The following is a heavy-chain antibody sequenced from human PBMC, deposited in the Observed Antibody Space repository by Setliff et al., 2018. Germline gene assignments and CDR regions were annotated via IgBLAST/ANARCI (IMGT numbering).Heavy chain of an antibody. Sequence: PGGSLRLSCAASGLTFSDYSMTWIRQAPGKGLEFVSYISGSGAAIYSADSVKGRFTISRDNAKNLLFLQMNNLRTEDTAVYYCVRDGEGRDDSNSGSWGQGTMVTVSS. J-gene: IGHJ3*01. CDR3: VRDGEGRDDSNSGS. CDR2: ISGSGAAI. CDR1: GLTFSDYS. D-gene: IGHD2-21*02. V-gene: IGHV3-11*04.